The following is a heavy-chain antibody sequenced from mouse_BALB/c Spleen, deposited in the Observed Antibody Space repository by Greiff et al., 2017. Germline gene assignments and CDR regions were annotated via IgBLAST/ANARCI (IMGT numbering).Heavy chain of an antibody. CDR3: ARKWGDYAMDY. V-gene: IGHV1-80*01. CDR2: IYPGDGDT. CDR1: GYAFSSYW. J-gene: IGHJ4*01. Sequence: VQVVESGAELVRPGSSVKISCKASGYAFSSYWMNWVKQRPGQGLEWIGQIYPGDGDTNYNGKFKGKATLTADKSSSTAYLQLSSLTSEDSAVYFCARKWGDYAMDYWGQGTSVTVSS. D-gene: IGHD1-3*01.